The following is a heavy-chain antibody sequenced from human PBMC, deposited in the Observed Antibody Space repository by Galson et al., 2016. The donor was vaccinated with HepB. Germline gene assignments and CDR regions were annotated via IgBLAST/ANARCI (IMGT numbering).Heavy chain of an antibody. Sequence: SVKVSCKASGYTFTRNGISLVRQAPGQGLEWLGWINAYSCNTNYAQKFQGRVTMTTDTSTSTAYMEQRSLRSDDTAVYDCARALLANDDFWGQGTLVTVSS. V-gene: IGHV1-18*01. CDR3: ARALLANDDF. CDR2: INAYSCNT. D-gene: IGHD1-26*01. CDR1: GYTFTRNG. J-gene: IGHJ4*02.